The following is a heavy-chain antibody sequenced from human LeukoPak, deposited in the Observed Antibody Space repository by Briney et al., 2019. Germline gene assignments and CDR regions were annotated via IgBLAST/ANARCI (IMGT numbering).Heavy chain of an antibody. D-gene: IGHD3-22*01. V-gene: IGHV3-30*02. Sequence: GGSLRLSCAASGFTFTTYGMHWVRQAPGKGLEWVAFIRYDGSNKYYADSVKGRFTISRDNSKNTVYLQMNSLRAEDTAVYYCAKDVSMIVVVGLDYWGQGTLVTVSS. CDR2: IRYDGSNK. CDR1: GFTFTTYG. J-gene: IGHJ4*02. CDR3: AKDVSMIVVVGLDY.